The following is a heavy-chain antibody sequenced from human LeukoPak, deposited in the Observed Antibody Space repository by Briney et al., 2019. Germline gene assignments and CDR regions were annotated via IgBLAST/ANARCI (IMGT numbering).Heavy chain of an antibody. CDR1: GGSFSGYY. CDR2: INHSGST. CDR3: ATSYYYGSGSRF. V-gene: IGHV4-34*01. Sequence: SDTLSLTCAVYGGSFSGYYWSWIRQPPRKGREWIGEINHSGSTNYNTSPKSRVTISVDTSNNQFSLKLSSVTAADTAVYYCATSYYYGSGSRFWGQGTLVTVSS. D-gene: IGHD3-10*01. J-gene: IGHJ4*02.